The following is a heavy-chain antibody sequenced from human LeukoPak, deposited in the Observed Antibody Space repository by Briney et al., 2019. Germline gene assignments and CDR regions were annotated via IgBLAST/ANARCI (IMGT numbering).Heavy chain of an antibody. V-gene: IGHV4-4*07. CDR1: GGSISSYY. CDR2: IYTSGST. J-gene: IGHJ6*03. Sequence: SETLSLTCAVSGGSISSYYWSWIRPPAGKGLEWIGRIYTSGSTNYNPSLKSRVTMSVDTSKNQSSLKLSSVTAADTAVYYCARGSSRSDYYYYYMDVWGKGTTVTVSS. CDR3: ARGSSRSDYYYYYMDV.